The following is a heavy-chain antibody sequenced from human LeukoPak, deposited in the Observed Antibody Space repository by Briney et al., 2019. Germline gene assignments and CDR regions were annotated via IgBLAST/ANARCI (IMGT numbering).Heavy chain of an antibody. CDR2: IKQDGSET. D-gene: IGHD5-24*01. Sequence: HPGGSLRLSCAASGFTFSSYAMSWVRHAPGKGLECLANIKQDGSETYYADSVKGRFTISRDNAKNSLYLQMNSLRAEDTAVYYCARETPRRGETRDGYRWGQGTLVTVSS. CDR3: ARETPRRGETRDGYR. J-gene: IGHJ4*02. V-gene: IGHV3-7*01. CDR1: GFTFSSYA.